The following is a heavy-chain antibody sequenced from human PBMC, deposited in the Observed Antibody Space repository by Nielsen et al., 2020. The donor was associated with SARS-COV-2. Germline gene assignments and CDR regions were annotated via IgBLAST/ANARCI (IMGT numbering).Heavy chain of an antibody. CDR1: GFSFSGYA. CDR3: VKWVQLDLGYYYHGMDV. D-gene: IGHD6-6*01. V-gene: IGHV3-23*01. Sequence: GGSLRLSCRASGFSFSGYAMSWVRQAPGKGLEWVSALSGRGGTHYADFVKGRFTTSTDTSRTTLYLQMNSLRVEDTAVYYCVKWVQLDLGYYYHGMDVWGQGTTVTVSS. CDR2: LSGRGGT. J-gene: IGHJ6*02.